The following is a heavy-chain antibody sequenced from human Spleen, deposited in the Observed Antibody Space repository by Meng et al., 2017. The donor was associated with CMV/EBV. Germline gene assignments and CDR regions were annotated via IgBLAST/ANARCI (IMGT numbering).Heavy chain of an antibody. J-gene: IGHJ6*02. Sequence: GGSLRLSCAASGFTFSGYWMHWVRQAPGKGLVWVSRINSDESSTSYADSVKGRFTISRDNAKNTLYLQVSSLRAEDTAVYYCARALYSSSSLSLDYYGMDVWGQGTTVTVSS. CDR2: INSDESST. D-gene: IGHD6-6*01. V-gene: IGHV3-74*01. CDR3: ARALYSSSSLSLDYYGMDV. CDR1: GFTFSGYW.